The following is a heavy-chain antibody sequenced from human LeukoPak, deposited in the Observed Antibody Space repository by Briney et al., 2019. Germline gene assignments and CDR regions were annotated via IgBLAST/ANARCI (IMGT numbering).Heavy chain of an antibody. CDR1: GFTFSSYA. CDR2: ISGSGGRT. CDR3: ANTFGPRLPINDIRPFDY. V-gene: IGHV3-23*01. J-gene: IGHJ4*02. Sequence: GGSLRLSCAASGFTFSSYAMSWVRQAPGKGLEGVSAISGSGGRTYYADSVKGRFTISRDNSKNTLYLQMNSLRAEDTAVYYCANTFGPRLPINDIRPFDYWGQGTLVTVSS. D-gene: IGHD2-8*01.